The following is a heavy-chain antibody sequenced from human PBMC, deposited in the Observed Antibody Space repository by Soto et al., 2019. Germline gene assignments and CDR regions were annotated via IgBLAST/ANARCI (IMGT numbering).Heavy chain of an antibody. CDR2: IDPSDSYT. J-gene: IGHJ6*02. CDR3: AVDPYYYYYGMDV. V-gene: IGHV5-10-1*01. CDR1: GYSFTSYW. Sequence: GESLKISCKGSGYSFTSYWISWVRQMPGKGLEWMGRIDPSDSYTNYSPSFQGHVTISADMSISTAYLQWSSLKASDTAMYYCAVDPYYYYYGMDVWGQGTTVTVSS.